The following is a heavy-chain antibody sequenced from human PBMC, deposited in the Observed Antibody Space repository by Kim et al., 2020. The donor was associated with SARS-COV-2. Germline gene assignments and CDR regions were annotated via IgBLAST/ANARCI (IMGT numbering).Heavy chain of an antibody. V-gene: IGHV3-30-3*01. CDR2: ISHDGGRK. D-gene: IGHD2-21*01. J-gene: IGHJ3*02. CDR1: GFTFGSYT. Sequence: GGSLRLSCAASGFTFGSYTMHWVRQAPGKGLEWVAVISHDGGRKSYTDSVKGRFTISRDNSKNTLYLQMDSLRAEDTAVCYCARAMGVMGSCFFDGFVISGPGTVVTVSS. CDR3: ARAMGVMGSCFFDGFVI.